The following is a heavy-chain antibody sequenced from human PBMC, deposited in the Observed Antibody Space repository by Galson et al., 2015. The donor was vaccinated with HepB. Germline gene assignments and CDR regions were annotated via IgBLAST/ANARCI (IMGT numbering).Heavy chain of an antibody. CDR3: ARDRLKGYCSTTSCQGLHGMDV. D-gene: IGHD2-2*01. CDR1: RFTISRYW. J-gene: IGHJ6*02. Sequence: SLRLSCAAPRFTISRYWMSWVRQAPGKGPEWVANINQDGSDRNYVDSVKGRFTISRDNARNSLYLQMNSLRAEDTAVYYCARDRLKGYCSTTSCQGLHGMDVWGQGTTVTVSS. V-gene: IGHV3-7*01. CDR2: INQDGSDR.